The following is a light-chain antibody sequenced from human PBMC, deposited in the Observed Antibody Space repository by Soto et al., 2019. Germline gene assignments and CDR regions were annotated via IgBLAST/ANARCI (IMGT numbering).Light chain of an antibody. CDR2: DVS. V-gene: IGLV2-14*03. CDR3: SSYRSSSTLYV. CDR1: SSDVGGYNY. J-gene: IGLJ1*01. Sequence: QSALTQPASVSGSPGQSTTISCTGTSSDVGGYNYVSWYQQHPGKAPKLMIYDVSNRPSGVSDRFSASKSGNTASLTISGLQTEDEADYYCSSYRSSSTLYVFGTGTKVTVL.